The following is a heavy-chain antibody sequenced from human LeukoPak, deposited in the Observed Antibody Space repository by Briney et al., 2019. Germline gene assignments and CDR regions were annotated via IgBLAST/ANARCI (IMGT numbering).Heavy chain of an antibody. CDR1: GGSISSYY. V-gene: IGHV4-59*12. J-gene: IGHJ5*02. CDR3: AREDYGGPSGPNWFDP. Sequence: PSETLSLTCTVSGGSISSYYWSWIRQPPGKGPEWIGYIYYSGSTNYNPSLKSRVTISVDTSKNQFSLKLSSVTAADTAVYYCAREDYGGPSGPNWFDPWGQGTLVTVSS. CDR2: IYYSGST. D-gene: IGHD4-23*01.